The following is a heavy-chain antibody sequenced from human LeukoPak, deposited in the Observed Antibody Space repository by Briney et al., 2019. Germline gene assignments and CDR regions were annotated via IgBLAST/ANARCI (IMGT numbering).Heavy chain of an antibody. CDR1: GFTFSNYA. V-gene: IGHV3-48*04. CDR3: AKEYYDFWSGYPHDY. Sequence: PGGSLRLSCAASGFTFSNYAMSWVRQAPGKGLEWVSSISSSGSTRYYADSVKGRFTISRDNAKNSLYLQMNSLRAEDTAVYYCAKEYYDFWSGYPHDYWGQGTLVTVSS. J-gene: IGHJ4*02. CDR2: ISSSGSTR. D-gene: IGHD3-3*01.